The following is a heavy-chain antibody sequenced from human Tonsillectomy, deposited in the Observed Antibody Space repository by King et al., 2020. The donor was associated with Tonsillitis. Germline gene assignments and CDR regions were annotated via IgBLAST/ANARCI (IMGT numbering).Heavy chain of an antibody. Sequence: VQLQQWGAGLLKPSETLSLTCAVYGGSFSGYYWSWIRQPPGKGLEWIGEINHSGSTNYNPSLKSRVTISVDTSKNQFSLKLSSVTAADTAVYYCARLANTTVRFGIAAAGTLFDYWGQGTLVTVSS. CDR1: GGSFSGYY. V-gene: IGHV4-34*01. CDR2: INHSGST. D-gene: IGHD6-13*01. CDR3: ARLANTTVRFGIAAAGTLFDY. J-gene: IGHJ4*02.